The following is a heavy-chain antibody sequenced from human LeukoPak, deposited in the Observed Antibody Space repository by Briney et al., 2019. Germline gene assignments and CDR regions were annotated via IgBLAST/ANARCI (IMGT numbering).Heavy chain of an antibody. V-gene: IGHV1-2*02. J-gene: IGHJ4*02. CDR1: GGTFSSYA. CDR3: ARAAAASYFDY. D-gene: IGHD6-13*01. CDR2: SNPDNGGS. Sequence: ASVKVSCKASGGTFSSYAISWVRQAPGQGLEWMAWSNPDNGGSDYAQKFQGRVTMTRDTSISTAYMELSRLKSDDTAFYYCARAAAASYFDYWGQGTLVTVSS.